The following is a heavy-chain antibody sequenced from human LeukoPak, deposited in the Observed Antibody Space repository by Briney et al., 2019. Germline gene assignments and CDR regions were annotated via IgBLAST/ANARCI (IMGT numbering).Heavy chain of an antibody. CDR1: GYSFTSYW. CDR3: ARPWYYDSSGYYYFDY. CDR2: IYPGDSDT. D-gene: IGHD3-22*01. V-gene: IGHV5-51*01. Sequence: GESLKISCKGSGYSFTSYWIGWVRQMPGKGLEWMGIIYPGDSDTRYSPSFQGQGTISADKSISTAYLQWSSLKASDTAMYYCARPWYYDSSGYYYFDYWGQGTLVTVSS. J-gene: IGHJ4*02.